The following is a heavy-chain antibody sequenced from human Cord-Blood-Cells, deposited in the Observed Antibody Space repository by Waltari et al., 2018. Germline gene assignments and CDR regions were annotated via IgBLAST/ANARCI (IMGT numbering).Heavy chain of an antibody. CDR2: ITQDGSKK. CDR3: AVDHYGSGSYYDY. J-gene: IGHJ4*02. D-gene: IGHD3-10*01. CDR1: GFTFSSYG. V-gene: IGHV3-7*01. Sequence: EVQLVESGGGLVQPGGSLRLSCAASGFTFSSYGMSWVRQAPGKGLEWVANITQDGSKKYYVDSVKGRVTISRDNAKNSLYLQMTSLRAEDTAVYYCAVDHYGSGSYYDYWGQGTLVTVSS.